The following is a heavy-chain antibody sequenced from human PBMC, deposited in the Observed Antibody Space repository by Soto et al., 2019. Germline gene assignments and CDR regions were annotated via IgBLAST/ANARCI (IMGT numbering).Heavy chain of an antibody. J-gene: IGHJ4*02. CDR3: ARGDYDSSGYYYACGY. Sequence: ASVKVSCKASGYTFTSYYMHWVRQAPGQGLEWMGIINPSGGSTSYAQKFQGRVTMTRDTSTSTVYMELSSLRSEDTAVYYCARGDYDSSGYYYACGYWGQGTLVTVSS. D-gene: IGHD3-22*01. V-gene: IGHV1-46*01. CDR1: GYTFTSYY. CDR2: INPSGGST.